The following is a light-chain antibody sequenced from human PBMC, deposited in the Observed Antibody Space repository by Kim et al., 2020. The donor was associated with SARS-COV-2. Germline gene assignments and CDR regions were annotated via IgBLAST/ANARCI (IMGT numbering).Light chain of an antibody. CDR2: RNN. J-gene: IGLJ1*01. CDR1: SSNIGSNC. V-gene: IGLV1-47*01. CDR3: AAWDDSLSGSYV. Sequence: RVTYPCSGSSSNIGSNCVYWYQQLPGTAPKLLIYRNNQRPSVVPDRFSGSKSGTSASLAISGLRSEDEADYYCAAWDDSLSGSYVFGTGTKVTVL.